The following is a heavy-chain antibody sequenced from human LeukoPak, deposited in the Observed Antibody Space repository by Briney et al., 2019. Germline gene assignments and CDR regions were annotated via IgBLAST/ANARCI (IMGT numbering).Heavy chain of an antibody. CDR2: IYYSGRP. J-gene: IGHJ5*02. D-gene: IGHD4-17*01. Sequence: SETLSLTCTVSGGSISSSSCYWGWMRQPPGKGLEWIGSIYYSGRPYYKPSLKSRVTISVDTSKNQFSLKLSAVTAADTAVYYCARDGLTITTVTPMDPWGQGTLVRVFS. V-gene: IGHV4-39*07. CDR1: GGSISSSSCY. CDR3: ARDGLTITTVTPMDP.